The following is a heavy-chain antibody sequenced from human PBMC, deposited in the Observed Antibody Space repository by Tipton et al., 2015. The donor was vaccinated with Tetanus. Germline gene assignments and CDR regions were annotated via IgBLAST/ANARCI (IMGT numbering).Heavy chain of an antibody. CDR1: GGSISSGGYY. J-gene: IGHJ4*02. V-gene: IGHV4-31*03. D-gene: IGHD1-26*01. Sequence: GLVKPSQTLSLTCTVSGGSISSGGYYWSWIRQHPGKGLEWIGDIYYSGSTYYNPSLKSRVTISVDTSKNQFSRKLNSVTAADTAVYYCARDQARGARGWNYFDYWGQGTLVTVSS. CDR3: ARDQARGARGWNYFDY. CDR2: IYYSGST.